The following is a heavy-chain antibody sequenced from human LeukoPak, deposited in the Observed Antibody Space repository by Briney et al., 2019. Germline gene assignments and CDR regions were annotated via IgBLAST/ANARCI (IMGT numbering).Heavy chain of an antibody. D-gene: IGHD1-14*01. Sequence: PSETLSLTCAVSGGSLTDYYWSWLRQRQPPGNGLEWIGYIFSSGITNYNPSLKSRVSMSVDTYKNQISLNVYSVTPADTAVYYCANGKEPSKTGYWGQGILVTVSS. CDR1: GGSLTDYY. CDR2: IFSSGIT. J-gene: IGHJ4*02. CDR3: ANGKEPSKTGY. V-gene: IGHV4-59*03.